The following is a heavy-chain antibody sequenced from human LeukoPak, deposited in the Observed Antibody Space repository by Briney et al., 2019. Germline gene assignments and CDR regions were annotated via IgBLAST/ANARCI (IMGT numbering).Heavy chain of an antibody. J-gene: IGHJ6*02. V-gene: IGHV1-18*01. CDR1: GGTFSSYA. D-gene: IGHD1-26*01. CDR3: ARVGIGREQGSQYYYGMDV. Sequence: ASVKVSCKASGGTFSSYAISWVRQAPGQGLEWMGWISAYNGNTNYAQKLQGRVTMTTDTSTSTAYMELRSLRSDDTAVYYCARVGIGREQGSQYYYGMDVWGQGTTVTVSS. CDR2: ISAYNGNT.